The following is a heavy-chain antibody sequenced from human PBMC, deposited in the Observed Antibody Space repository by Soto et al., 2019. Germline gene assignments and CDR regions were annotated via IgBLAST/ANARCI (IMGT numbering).Heavy chain of an antibody. CDR2: INHSGST. Sequence: SETLSLTCAVYGGSFSGYYWSWIRQPPGKGLEWIGEINHSGSTNYNPSLKSRVTISVDTSKNQFSLKLSSVTAADTAVYYCARVGRLYYDFWSGYLIIDYWGQGTLVTVSS. J-gene: IGHJ4*02. D-gene: IGHD3-3*01. CDR1: GGSFSGYY. CDR3: ARVGRLYYDFWSGYLIIDY. V-gene: IGHV4-34*01.